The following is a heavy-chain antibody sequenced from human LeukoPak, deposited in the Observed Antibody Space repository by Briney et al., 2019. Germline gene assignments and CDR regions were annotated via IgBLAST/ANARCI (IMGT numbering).Heavy chain of an antibody. J-gene: IGHJ4*02. CDR3: ARGGNYGYNY. CDR2: INHSGST. D-gene: IGHD5-18*01. Sequence: SETLSLTCAVYGGSFRGYYWSWIRQPPGKGLEWIGEINHSGSTNYNPSLKSRVTISVDTSKKQFSLKLPSVTAADTAVYYCARGGNYGYNYWGQGTLVTVSS. V-gene: IGHV4-34*01. CDR1: GGSFRGYY.